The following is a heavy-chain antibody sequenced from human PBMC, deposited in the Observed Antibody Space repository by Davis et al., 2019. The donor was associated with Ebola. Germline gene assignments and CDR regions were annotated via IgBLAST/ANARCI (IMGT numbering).Heavy chain of an antibody. Sequence: GESLKISCAASGFTFSVSAIHWVRQASGKGPEWIGRIRTRTNHYATAYAASVKGRFTVSRDDSKNTAYLQMNSLKTEDTAVYYCTRLDYGMDAWGRGTTVTVSS. CDR3: TRLDYGMDA. CDR2: IRTRTNHYAT. V-gene: IGHV3-73*01. CDR1: GFTFSVSA. J-gene: IGHJ6*02.